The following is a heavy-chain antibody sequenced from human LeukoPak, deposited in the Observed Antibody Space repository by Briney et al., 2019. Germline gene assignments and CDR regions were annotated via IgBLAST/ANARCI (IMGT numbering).Heavy chain of an antibody. CDR1: GVSISSYY. J-gene: IGHJ6*03. CDR3: AKYRPSPCSGGGCYPPPCMDV. CDR2: INYSGST. V-gene: IGHV4-59*01. D-gene: IGHD2-15*01. Sequence: SETLSLTCTVSGVSISSYYWSWIRQPPGKGLEWIGYINYSGSTNYNPSLTSRVTISVDTSKNQFSLNLNSVTAADTAVYYCAKYRPSPCSGGGCYPPPCMDVWGKGATVTVSS.